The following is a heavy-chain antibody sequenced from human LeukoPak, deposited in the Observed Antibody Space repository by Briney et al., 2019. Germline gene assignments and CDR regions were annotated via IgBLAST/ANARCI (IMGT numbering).Heavy chain of an antibody. Sequence: GGSLRLFCAASGFTFSTYSMNWVRQAPGKGLEWVSYISSSTSTIYYAGSVKGRFTISRDNAKNSLYLQMNSLRAEDTAVYYCARDDWARTAYWGQGTLVTVSS. CDR3: ARDDWARTAY. J-gene: IGHJ4*02. CDR2: ISSSTSTI. CDR1: GFTFSTYS. V-gene: IGHV3-48*01. D-gene: IGHD3-9*01.